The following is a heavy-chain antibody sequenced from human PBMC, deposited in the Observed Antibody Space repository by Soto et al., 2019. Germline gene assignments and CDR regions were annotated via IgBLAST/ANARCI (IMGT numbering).Heavy chain of an antibody. CDR1: GFPFSSHW. Sequence: EVRLVESGGGLVQPGWSLRLSCAASGFPFSSHWLQWVRQGPGRGLLWVSRIDNTGSSAIYADSVRGRFTVSRDNAKAALYLRMNGLRGGDKSVYYFATRSGDDYWSEGTLVTVSS. J-gene: IGHJ4*02. CDR2: IDNTGSSA. CDR3: ATRSGDDY. D-gene: IGHD3-3*01. V-gene: IGHV3-74*01.